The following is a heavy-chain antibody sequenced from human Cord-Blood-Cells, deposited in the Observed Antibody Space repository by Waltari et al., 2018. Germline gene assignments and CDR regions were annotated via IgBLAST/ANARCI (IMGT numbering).Heavy chain of an antibody. CDR1: GGSFSGHY. CDR3: ARGGVPAAPFNWFDP. J-gene: IGHJ5*02. Sequence: QVQLQQWGAGLLKPSETLSLTCAVYGGSFSGHYWSWIRQPPGKGLEWIGEINHSGSTNYNPSLKSRVTISVDTSKNQFSLKLSSVTAADTAVYYCARGGVPAAPFNWFDPWGQGTLVTDSS. D-gene: IGHD2-2*01. CDR2: INHSGST. V-gene: IGHV4-34*01.